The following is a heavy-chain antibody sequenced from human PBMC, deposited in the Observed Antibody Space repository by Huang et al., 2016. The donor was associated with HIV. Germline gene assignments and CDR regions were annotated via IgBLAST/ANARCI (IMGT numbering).Heavy chain of an antibody. CDR1: GYTFSNYD. V-gene: IGHV1-8*01. CDR3: ATLPPVNYGRSGGRVRDY. J-gene: IGHJ4*02. D-gene: IGHD2-15*01. Sequence: QVQLVQSGAEVKKPGASVKVSCKASGYTFSNYDINWVRQAPGQGLEWMGWMNPNRGNTGYERKVQGRVTMTRSTSISTAYMELSRLRFEDTAVYYCATLPPVNYGRSGGRVRDYWGQGSLVTVSS. CDR2: MNPNRGNT.